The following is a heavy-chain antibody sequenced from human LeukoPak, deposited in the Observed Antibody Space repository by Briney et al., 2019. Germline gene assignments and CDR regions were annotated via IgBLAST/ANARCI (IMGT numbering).Heavy chain of an antibody. CDR1: GGSISSSN. D-gene: IGHD6-13*01. V-gene: IGHV3-21*01. CDR3: ATGWVGSSWHDY. CDR2: ISSSSSYI. J-gene: IGHJ4*02. Sequence: PSGTLSLTCAVSGGSISSSNWWSWVRQPPGKGLEWVSSISSSSSYIYYADSVKGRFTISRDNAKNSLYLQMNSLRAEDTAVYYCATGWVGSSWHDYWGQGTLVTVSS.